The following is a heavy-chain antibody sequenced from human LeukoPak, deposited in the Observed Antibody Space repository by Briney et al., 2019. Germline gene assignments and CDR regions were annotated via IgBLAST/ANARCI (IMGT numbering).Heavy chain of an antibody. Sequence: GGTLRLSCAASGFTFSNYAMSWVRQAPGKGLEWVSAISGSGDSTYYADSVKGRFTISRDNSKNTLYLQMNSLRADDTAVYYCATRRAEFDYWGQGTLVTVSS. V-gene: IGHV3-23*01. CDR2: ISGSGDST. J-gene: IGHJ4*02. CDR1: GFTFSNYA. CDR3: ATRRAEFDY.